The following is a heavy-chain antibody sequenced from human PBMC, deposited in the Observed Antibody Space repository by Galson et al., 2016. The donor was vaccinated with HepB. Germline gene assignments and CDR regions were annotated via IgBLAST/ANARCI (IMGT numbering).Heavy chain of an antibody. D-gene: IGHD3-10*01. CDR3: VKDFYGSGSYFSEGHDH. CDR1: GFNFGNYA. Sequence: LRLSCAASGFNFGNYAMNWVRQAPGKGPEWVSSIKGGGASPKYADSVTGRFTISRDNTHNTLHLQMNSLRAEDTAVYYCVKDFYGSGSYFSEGHDHWGQGTMVTVSS. J-gene: IGHJ3*01. V-gene: IGHV3-23*01. CDR2: IKGGGASP.